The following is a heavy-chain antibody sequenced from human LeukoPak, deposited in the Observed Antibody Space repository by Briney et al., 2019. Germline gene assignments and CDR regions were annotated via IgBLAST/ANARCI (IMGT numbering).Heavy chain of an antibody. V-gene: IGHV1-2*02. CDR2: INPNSGGT. Sequence: GASVKVSCKASGYTFTGYYMHGVRQAPGQGLEWMGWINPNSGGTNYAQKFQGRVTMTRDTSISTAYMELSRLRSDDTAVYYCARDLYYYDSSGYYYYRWFDPWGQGTLVTVSS. D-gene: IGHD3-22*01. CDR3: ARDLYYYDSSGYYYYRWFDP. CDR1: GYTFTGYY. J-gene: IGHJ5*02.